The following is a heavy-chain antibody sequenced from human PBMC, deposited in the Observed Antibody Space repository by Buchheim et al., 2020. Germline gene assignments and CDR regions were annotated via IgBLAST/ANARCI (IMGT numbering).Heavy chain of an antibody. V-gene: IGHV4-34*02. Sequence: QVQLQQWGAGLLKPSQTLSLTCAVYGGSFSGSYWSWIRQPPGKGLEWIGEIDHSGSINYNPSLKSRVTISGDTSKNQFSLRLSSVTAADTAGYYCRLNPRPYNSDSWGQGTL. CDR3: RLNPRPYNSDS. J-gene: IGHJ4*02. CDR2: IDHSGSI. CDR1: GGSFSGSY. D-gene: IGHD1-14*01.